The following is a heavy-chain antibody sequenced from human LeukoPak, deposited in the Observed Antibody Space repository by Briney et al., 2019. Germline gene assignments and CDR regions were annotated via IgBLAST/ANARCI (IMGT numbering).Heavy chain of an antibody. CDR1: GFTFNDYY. CDR3: ARRPYSDTSGRLSDV. J-gene: IGHJ6*02. D-gene: IGHD3-22*01. V-gene: IGHV3-11*04. Sequence: GGSLRLSCTASGFTFNDYYMSWIRQAPGKGLEWISYIGSSGSPTHYADSVGGRFTISRDNAKNSLYLQMNSLRDEDTAVYFCARRPYSDTSGRLSDVWGQGTTVTVSS. CDR2: IGSSGSPT.